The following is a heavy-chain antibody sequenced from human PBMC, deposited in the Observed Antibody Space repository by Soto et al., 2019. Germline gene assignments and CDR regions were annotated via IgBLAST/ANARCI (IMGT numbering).Heavy chain of an antibody. CDR2: ISGSGANT. CDR3: ARGLGLYCGGDCPIWFDP. V-gene: IGHV3-23*01. D-gene: IGHD2-21*02. Sequence: QPVVSLRLSFTASGFTFSTYAISWVRQAPGKGLEWVSTISGSGANTYYADSVKGRFTISRDNSKNTLYLQMNSLRAEDTAVYYCARGLGLYCGGDCPIWFDP. J-gene: IGHJ5*02. CDR1: GFTFSTYA.